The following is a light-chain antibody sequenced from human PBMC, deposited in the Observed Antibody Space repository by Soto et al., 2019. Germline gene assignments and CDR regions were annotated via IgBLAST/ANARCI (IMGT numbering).Light chain of an antibody. J-gene: IGLJ2*01. V-gene: IGLV2-23*01. CDR2: EGS. CDR1: SSDVGSYNL. Sequence: QSVLTQPASVSGSPGQSITISCTGTSSDVGSYNLVSWYQQHPGKAPKLMIYEGSKRPSGVSNRFSGSKSGNTASLTISGLQAEDEADYYCCSYAGSSIPFGGGTQLTVL. CDR3: CSYAGSSIP.